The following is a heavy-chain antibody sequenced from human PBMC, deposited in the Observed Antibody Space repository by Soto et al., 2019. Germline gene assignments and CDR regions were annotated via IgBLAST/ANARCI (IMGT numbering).Heavy chain of an antibody. Sequence: EEQLLESGGGLVQPGESLRLSCAASGFTFSSSAMNWVRQAPGKGLEWVSIISDSGGRTYYADSVRGRFTISRDNSKNTLYLQMNSPRAEDTAVYYCAKSLNINWKNWFDPWGQGTLVTVSS. CDR1: GFTFSSSA. CDR3: AKSLNINWKNWFDP. CDR2: ISDSGGRT. J-gene: IGHJ5*02. D-gene: IGHD1-1*01. V-gene: IGHV3-23*01.